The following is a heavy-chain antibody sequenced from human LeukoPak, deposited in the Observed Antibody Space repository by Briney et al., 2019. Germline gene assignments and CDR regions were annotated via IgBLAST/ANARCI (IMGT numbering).Heavy chain of an antibody. CDR3: ARAGGGYSFDY. D-gene: IGHD3-22*01. CDR2: IYYSGST. CDR1: GDSISSYY. J-gene: IGHJ4*02. V-gene: IGHV4-59*01. Sequence: SETLSLTCTVSGDSISSYYWSWIRQSPGKGLEWIGYIYYSGSTNYNPSLKSRVTISVDMSKNQVSLKLSSVTAADTAVYYCARAGGGYSFDYWGQGTLVTVSS.